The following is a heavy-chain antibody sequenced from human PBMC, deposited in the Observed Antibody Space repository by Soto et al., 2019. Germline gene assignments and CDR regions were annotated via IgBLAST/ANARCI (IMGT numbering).Heavy chain of an antibody. V-gene: IGHV1-69*01. J-gene: IGHJ6*02. D-gene: IGHD2-2*01. Sequence: QVQLVQSGAEVKKPGSSVKVSCKASGGTFSSYAISWVRQAPGQGLEWMGGIIPIFGTANYAQKFQGRVTITADEATSTAYMELSSLRSEDTAVYYCASLMGDPIVVVQAATALFDYYGMDVCGQGTTVTVSS. CDR2: IIPIFGTA. CDR1: GGTFSSYA. CDR3: ASLMGDPIVVVQAATALFDYYGMDV.